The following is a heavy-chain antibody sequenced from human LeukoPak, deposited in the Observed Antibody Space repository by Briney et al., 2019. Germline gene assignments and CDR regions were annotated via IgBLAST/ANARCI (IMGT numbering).Heavy chain of an antibody. Sequence: PGGSLRLSCAASGFTFSSYWMSWVRQAPGKGLEWVANIKQDGSEKYYVDSVKGRFAISRDNAKNSLYLQMNSLRAEDTAVYYCARDISRYSYGYGFDYWVQGTLVTVSS. CDR2: IKQDGSEK. D-gene: IGHD5-18*01. CDR1: GFTFSSYW. CDR3: ARDISRYSYGYGFDY. V-gene: IGHV3-7*01. J-gene: IGHJ4*02.